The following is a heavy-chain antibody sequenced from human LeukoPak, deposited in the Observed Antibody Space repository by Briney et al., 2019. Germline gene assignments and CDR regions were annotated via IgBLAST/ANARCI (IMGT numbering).Heavy chain of an antibody. CDR3: AKRYYDILTGYFDY. CDR1: GFTFSSYA. J-gene: IGHJ4*02. D-gene: IGHD3-9*01. Sequence: GGSLRLSCAASGFTFSSYATSWVRQAPGKGLEWVSAISGSGGSTYYADSVKSRFTISRDNSKNTLYLQMNSLRAEDTAVYYCAKRYYDILTGYFDYWGQGTLVTVSS. V-gene: IGHV3-23*01. CDR2: ISGSGGST.